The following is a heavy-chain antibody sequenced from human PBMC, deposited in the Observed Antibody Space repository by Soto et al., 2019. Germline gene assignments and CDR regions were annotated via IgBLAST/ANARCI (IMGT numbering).Heavy chain of an antibody. CDR2: IYYNGST. J-gene: IGHJ6*02. CDR3: ATDEYFGSEIDFCYYGMDV. Sequence: SETLSLTCTVSGASISIGGYFWSWIRQHPGKGLEWIGHIYYNGSTYYNPSLKSRVTISVDTSKNAFSLRLTSVTAADTAVYFCATDEYFGSEIDFCYYGMDVWGQGTSVTVSS. CDR1: GASISIGGYF. V-gene: IGHV4-31*03. D-gene: IGHD3-10*01.